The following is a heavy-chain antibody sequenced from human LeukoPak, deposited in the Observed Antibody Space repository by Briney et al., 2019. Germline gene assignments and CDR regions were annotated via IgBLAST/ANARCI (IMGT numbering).Heavy chain of an antibody. V-gene: IGHV5-51*01. D-gene: IGHD6-13*01. CDR1: GYSFTSYW. CDR3: ARTPNPYTSSWYWFDP. CDR2: IYPGDSDA. Sequence: RGESLKMSCKGSGYSFTSYWIGWVRQMPGKVLEWMGIIYPGDSDARYSPSFQGQVTISADKSISTAYLQWSSLKASDTAMYYCARTPNPYTSSWYWFDPWGQGTLVTVSS. J-gene: IGHJ5*02.